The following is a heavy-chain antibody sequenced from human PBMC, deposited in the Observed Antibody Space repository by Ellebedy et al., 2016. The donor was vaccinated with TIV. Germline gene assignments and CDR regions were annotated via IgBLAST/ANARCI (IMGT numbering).Heavy chain of an antibody. D-gene: IGHD5-24*01. V-gene: IGHV1-46*04. CDR1: GYTFTSYY. Sequence: AASVKVSCMASGYTFTSYYMHWVRQAPGQGLEWMGIINPSGGSTSYAQKLQGRVTMTRDTSTSTVYMELSSLRSEDTAVYYCARVMEMATTTYGMDVWGQGTTVTVSS. J-gene: IGHJ6*02. CDR2: INPSGGST. CDR3: ARVMEMATTTYGMDV.